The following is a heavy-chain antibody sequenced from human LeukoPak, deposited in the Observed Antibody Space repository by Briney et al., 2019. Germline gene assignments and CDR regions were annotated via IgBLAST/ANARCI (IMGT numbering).Heavy chain of an antibody. V-gene: IGHV3-21*01. CDR2: ISPGSDYI. J-gene: IGHJ4*01. CDR3: ARVEWELRTNDY. D-gene: IGHD1-26*01. Sequence: PGGSLRLSCAASRFTFSSYTMNWVRQAPGKGLEWVSSISPGSDYIYYADSVKGRFTISRDNADNSLSLQMNSLRAEDTAVYYCARVEWELRTNDYWGQGALVTVSS. CDR1: RFTFSSYT.